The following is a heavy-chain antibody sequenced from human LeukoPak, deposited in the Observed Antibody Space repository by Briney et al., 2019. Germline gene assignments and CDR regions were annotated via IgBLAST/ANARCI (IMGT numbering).Heavy chain of an antibody. V-gene: IGHV4-39*01. CDR1: GVSISSSNSY. J-gene: IGHJ4*02. Sequence: SETLSLTCTVSGVSISSSNSYWGWIRQPPGKGLEWIGSIYYSGNTYYNASLKSQVSISIDTSKNRFSLKLTSVTAADTAVYYCARRGYYDFWSGYYLYWGQGTLVTVSS. CDR2: IYYSGNT. CDR3: ARRGYYDFWSGYYLY. D-gene: IGHD3-3*01.